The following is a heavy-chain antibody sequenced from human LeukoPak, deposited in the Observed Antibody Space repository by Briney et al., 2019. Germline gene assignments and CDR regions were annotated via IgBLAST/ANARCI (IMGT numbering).Heavy chain of an antibody. V-gene: IGHV3-23*01. J-gene: IGHJ3*02. CDR3: AKVYSSSIRSAFDI. CDR2: ISGSGGST. CDR1: GFTFTSYA. Sequence: GGSLRLSCAASGFTFTSYAMNWVRQAPRKGLEWVSAISGSGGSTYYADSVKGRFTISRDNSKNTLYLQMNSLRAEDTAVYYCAKVYSSSIRSAFDIWGQGTMVTVSS. D-gene: IGHD6-6*01.